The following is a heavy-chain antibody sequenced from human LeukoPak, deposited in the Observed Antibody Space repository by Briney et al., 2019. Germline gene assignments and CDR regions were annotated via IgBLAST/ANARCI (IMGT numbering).Heavy chain of an antibody. V-gene: IGHV1-69*13. Sequence: SVKVSCKASGGTFSSYAISWVRQAPGQGLEWMGGIIPIFGTANYAQKFQGRVTITADESTSTAYMELSSPRSEDTAVYYCAREREGRGYYDSSGHIRDAFDIWGQGTMVTVSS. CDR3: AREREGRGYYDSSGHIRDAFDI. CDR2: IIPIFGTA. CDR1: GGTFSSYA. J-gene: IGHJ3*02. D-gene: IGHD3-22*01.